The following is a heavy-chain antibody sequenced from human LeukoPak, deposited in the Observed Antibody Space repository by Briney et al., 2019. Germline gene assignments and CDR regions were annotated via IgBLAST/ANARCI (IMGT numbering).Heavy chain of an antibody. CDR2: IHYSGST. CDR3: ARGSDSSSWYYFDY. D-gene: IGHD6-13*01. CDR1: GGSISSHY. V-gene: IGHV4-59*11. Sequence: PSETLSLTCTVSGGSISSHYWSWIREPSGKGLEWIGFIHYSGSTNYNPSLKSRVTISLDTSKNQFSLKLSSVTAADTAVYYCARGSDSSSWYYFDYWGQGALVTVSS. J-gene: IGHJ4*02.